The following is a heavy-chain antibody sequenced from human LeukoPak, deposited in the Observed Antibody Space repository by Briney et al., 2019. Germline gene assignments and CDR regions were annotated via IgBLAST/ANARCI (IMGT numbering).Heavy chain of an antibody. CDR3: AKDRALVGATTFDY. CDR2: ITGNSNYI. CDR1: GFTFSSYV. Sequence: PGGSLRLSCAASGFTFSSYVMNWVRQAPGKGLEWVSSITGNSNYIYYADSVKGRFTISRDNAKNSLYLQMNSLRAEDTAVYYCAKDRALVGATTFDYWGQGTLVTVSS. D-gene: IGHD1-26*01. J-gene: IGHJ4*02. V-gene: IGHV3-21*04.